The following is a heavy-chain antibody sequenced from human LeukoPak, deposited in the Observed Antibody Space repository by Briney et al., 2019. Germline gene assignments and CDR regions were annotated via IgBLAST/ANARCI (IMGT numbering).Heavy chain of an antibody. CDR1: GLTFTSNT. CDR3: ATLSGDYGAY. D-gene: IGHD4-17*01. Sequence: GGSLSLSCAAAGLTFTSNTMSWVRQAPGKGLEWVSAFIGSGGTYYADSVRGRFTISRDNSKNTLYLQMSSLRAEDTALYYCATLSGDYGAYWSQGTLVTVSS. V-gene: IGHV3-23*01. CDR2: FIGSGGT. J-gene: IGHJ4*02.